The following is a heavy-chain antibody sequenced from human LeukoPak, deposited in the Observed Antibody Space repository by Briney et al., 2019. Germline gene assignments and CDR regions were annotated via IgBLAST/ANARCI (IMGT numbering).Heavy chain of an antibody. J-gene: IGHJ4*02. CDR1: GYTFSSFY. D-gene: IGHD3-10*01. CDR3: ARSRNYYRVYFDN. V-gene: IGHV1-46*01. Sequence: ASVKVSCKASGYTFSSFYLHWVRQAPGKGLEWMGIITPNTGDTTYAPKFQDRLIMTRDRSTRTVYMELHSLRSEDTAVYYCARSRNYYRVYFDNWGQGTPVPVSS. CDR2: ITPNTGDT.